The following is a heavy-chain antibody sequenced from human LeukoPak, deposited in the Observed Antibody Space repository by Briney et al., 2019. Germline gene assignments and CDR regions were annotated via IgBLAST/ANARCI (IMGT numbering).Heavy chain of an antibody. CDR3: ARRGDYSYGSFDY. CDR1: GGSISSYY. V-gene: IGHV4-59*01. D-gene: IGHD5-18*01. J-gene: IGHJ4*02. Sequence: SETLSLTCTVSGGSISSYYWSWIRQPPGKGLEWIGYIYYSGSTNCNPSLKSRVTISVDTSKNQFSLKLSSVTAADTAVYYCARRGDYSYGSFDYWGQGTLVTVSS. CDR2: IYYSGST.